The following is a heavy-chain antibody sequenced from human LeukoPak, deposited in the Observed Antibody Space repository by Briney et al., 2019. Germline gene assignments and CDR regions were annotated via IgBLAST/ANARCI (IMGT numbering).Heavy chain of an antibody. Sequence: GRYLRLYSAAYGFTCDDYARHRDRQAPGQGLEGVFGISGDSGSIGYADSVKGRFTISRDNAKNSLYLQMNSLRAEDTALYYCAKALGYCSGGSCYDNWFDPWGQGTLVTVSS. D-gene: IGHD2-15*01. V-gene: IGHV3-9*01. J-gene: IGHJ5*02. CDR3: AKALGYCSGGSCYDNWFDP. CDR1: GFTCDDYA. CDR2: ISGDSGSI.